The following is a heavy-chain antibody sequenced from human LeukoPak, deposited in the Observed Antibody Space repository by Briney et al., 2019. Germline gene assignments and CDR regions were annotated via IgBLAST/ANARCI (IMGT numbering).Heavy chain of an antibody. J-gene: IGHJ4*02. CDR1: GGTFSSYA. D-gene: IGHD3-22*01. CDR3: ARGGYYDSSGYDTFDY. V-gene: IGHV1-69*13. Sequence: SVKVSCKASGGTFSSYAISWVRQAPGQGLEWMGGIIPIFGTANYAQKFQGRVTIAADESTSTAYMELSSLRSEDTAVYYCARGGYYDSSGYDTFDYWGQGTLVTVSS. CDR2: IIPIFGTA.